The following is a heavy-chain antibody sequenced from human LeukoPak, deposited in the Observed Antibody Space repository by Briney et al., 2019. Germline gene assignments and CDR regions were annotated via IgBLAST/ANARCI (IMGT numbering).Heavy chain of an antibody. CDR2: IKSDGSST. CDR1: GFTFSNYW. CDR3: SRDSLSSCGGDCYSGLDV. V-gene: IGHV3-74*01. D-gene: IGHD2-21*02. Sequence: GGSLRLSCAASGFTFSNYWMHWVRQAPGEALMWVSRIKSDGSSTTYADSVKGRFTITRDNAKNTLYLQMNSLRAEDTAVYYCSRDSLSSCGGDCYSGLDVWGQGTTVTVSS. J-gene: IGHJ6*02.